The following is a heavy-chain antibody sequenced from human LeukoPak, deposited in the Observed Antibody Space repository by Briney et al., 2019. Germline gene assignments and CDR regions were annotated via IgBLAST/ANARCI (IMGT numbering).Heavy chain of an antibody. D-gene: IGHD6-6*01. J-gene: IGHJ3*02. V-gene: IGHV1-18*01. CDR1: GYTFTRYG. Sequence: ASVKVSCKASGYTFTRYGISWVRQAPGQGLEWMGWISAYNGSTHYAWKLQGRVTMTTDTSTNTVYMELRSLRSDDTAVYYCARDWDYSRSTDIFDIWGQGTMVTVSS. CDR3: ARDWDYSRSTDIFDI. CDR2: ISAYNGST.